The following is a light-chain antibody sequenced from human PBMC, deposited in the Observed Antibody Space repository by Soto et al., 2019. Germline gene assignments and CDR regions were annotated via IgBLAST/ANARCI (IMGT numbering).Light chain of an antibody. V-gene: IGKV3-20*01. CDR2: GSS. J-gene: IGKJ2*01. CDR1: QSVSSNY. Sequence: EIVLTQSPGTLSLSPGERATLSCRASQSVSSNYLAWYQQKPGQAPRLLIYGSSSRATGIPDRFSGGGSGTDFTLTISRLEREDFAVYFCQQYGSSPPFTFGQGTKVEIK. CDR3: QQYGSSPPFT.